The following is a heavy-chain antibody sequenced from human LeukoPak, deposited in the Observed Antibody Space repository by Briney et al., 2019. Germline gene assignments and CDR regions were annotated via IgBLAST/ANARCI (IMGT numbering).Heavy chain of an antibody. J-gene: IGHJ3*02. CDR1: GGSISSTSYY. CDR2: MYSSGSI. CDR3: ARDSLSQLKAFDI. V-gene: IGHV4-61*02. Sequence: SQTLSLTCTVSGGSISSTSYYWSWIRQPAGKGLEWIGRMYSSGSINYNPSLKSRVFISEDTSKNQFSLKLSSVTAADTAVYYCARDSLSQLKAFDIWGQGTMVTVSS.